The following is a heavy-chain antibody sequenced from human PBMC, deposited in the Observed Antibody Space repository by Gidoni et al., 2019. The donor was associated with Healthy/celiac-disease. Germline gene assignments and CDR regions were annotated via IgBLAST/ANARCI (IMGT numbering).Heavy chain of an antibody. V-gene: IGHV1-2*02. Sequence: QVQLVQSGAEVKKPGASVKVSCKASGYTFTGYYMHWVRQAPGQGLEWMGWINPNSGGTNYAQKFQGRVTMTRDTSISTAYMELSRLRSDDTAVYYCARVSDKAVAAGGAFDIWGQGTMVTVSS. D-gene: IGHD6-19*01. CDR1: GYTFTGYY. CDR3: ARVSDKAVAAGGAFDI. J-gene: IGHJ3*02. CDR2: INPNSGGT.